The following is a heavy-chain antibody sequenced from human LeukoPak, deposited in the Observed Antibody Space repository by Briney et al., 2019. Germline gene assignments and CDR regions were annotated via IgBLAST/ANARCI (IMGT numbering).Heavy chain of an antibody. V-gene: IGHV4-61*01. CDR3: ARVSGSLSRPFDY. CDR2: IYYSGST. J-gene: IGHJ4*02. Sequence: PSETLSLTCTVSGGSISSSSYYWSWIRQPPGKGLEWIGYIYYSGSTNYNPSLKSRVTISVDTSKNQFSLKLSSVTAADTAVYYCARVSGSLSRPFDYWGQGTLVTVSS. D-gene: IGHD1-26*01. CDR1: GGSISSSSYY.